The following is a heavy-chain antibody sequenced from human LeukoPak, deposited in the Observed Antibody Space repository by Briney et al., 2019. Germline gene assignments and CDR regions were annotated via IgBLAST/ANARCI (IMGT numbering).Heavy chain of an antibody. CDR3: ARDRRYYDSSGYFHDAFDI. CDR2: IYYSGST. CDR1: GGSISTYY. Sequence: PSETLSLTCTVSGGSISTYYWSWIRQPPGKGLEWIGYIYYSGSTYYNPSLKSRVTISVDTSKNQFSLKLSSVTAADTAVYYCARDRRYYDSSGYFHDAFDIWGQGTMVTVSS. D-gene: IGHD3-22*01. V-gene: IGHV4-4*08. J-gene: IGHJ3*02.